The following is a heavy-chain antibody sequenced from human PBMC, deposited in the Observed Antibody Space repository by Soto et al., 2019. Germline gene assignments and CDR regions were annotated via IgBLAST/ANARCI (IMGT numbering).Heavy chain of an antibody. V-gene: IGHV3-73*01. CDR2: ISSKANSCAT. CDR1: GFTFSGSA. D-gene: IGHD2-2*01. Sequence: GGSLRLSCAASGFTFSGSAMHWVRQASGKGLEWVGAISSKANSCATAYAASVKRRSTTSRDYTKNTAYLQMNSLKTEDTAVYYCTNLAGSTTYYYGMDVWGQGTTVTVSS. CDR3: TNLAGSTTYYYGMDV. J-gene: IGHJ6*02.